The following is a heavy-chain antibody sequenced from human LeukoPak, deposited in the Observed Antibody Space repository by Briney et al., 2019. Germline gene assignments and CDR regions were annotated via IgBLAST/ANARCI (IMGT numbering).Heavy chain of an antibody. CDR1: GFTFSTYS. D-gene: IGHD4-11*01. CDR2: ISSSSNYI. V-gene: IGHV3-21*01. CDR3: ARDGNDYRFDY. J-gene: IGHJ4*02. Sequence: GGSLRLSCVASGFTFSTYSMNWVRQAPGKGLEWVSSISSSSNYIYYADSVKGRFTISRDDAKNSLYLQMDSLRAEDTAVYHCARDGNDYRFDYWGQGTLVTVSS.